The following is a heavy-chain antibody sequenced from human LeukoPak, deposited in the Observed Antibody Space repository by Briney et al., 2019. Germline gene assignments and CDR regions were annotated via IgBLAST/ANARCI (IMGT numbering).Heavy chain of an antibody. CDR2: IREDGGEK. V-gene: IGHV3-7*03. J-gene: IGHJ4*02. D-gene: IGHD1-14*01. CDR1: GFTSSTSW. Sequence: GVSLRLSCAASGFTSSTSWMSWVRRVPGKGLEWVANIREDGGEKYFADSVKGRFTISRDNAKNSLFLQINSLRAEDTAVYYCARDLTGAGLDYWGQGILVTVSS. CDR3: ARDLTGAGLDY.